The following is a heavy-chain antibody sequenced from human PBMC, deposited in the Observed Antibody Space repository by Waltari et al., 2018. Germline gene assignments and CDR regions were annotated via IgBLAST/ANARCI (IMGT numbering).Heavy chain of an antibody. CDR3: ASGDRRGKEYYYYYMDV. J-gene: IGHJ6*03. CDR1: GGPFSSSA. CDR2: FIPIFGTA. V-gene: IGHV1-69*01. Sequence: QVQLVQSGAEVKKPGSSVQVSCKSSGGPFSSSAISWVRQPPGQGLEWMGGFIPIFGTANYAQKFQGRVTITADESTSTAYMELSSLRSEDTAVYYCASGDRRGKEYYYYYMDVWGKGTTVTVSS. D-gene: IGHD3-16*01.